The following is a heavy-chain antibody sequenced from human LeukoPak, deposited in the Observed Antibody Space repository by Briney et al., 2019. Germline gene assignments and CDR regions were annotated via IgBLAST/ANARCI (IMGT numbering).Heavy chain of an antibody. Sequence: SETLSLTCTVSVGSISSSSYYWGWIRQPPGKGPAWIANIYYSGRTYYNPSLKSRVTISVDTSKNQFSLKMSSVTAADSAVYYCARFTRRDSSGNPSDSSAYRFDYWGQGTLVTVSS. CDR1: VGSISSSSYY. CDR3: ARFTRRDSSGNPSDSSAYRFDY. CDR2: IYYSGRT. D-gene: IGHD3-22*01. V-gene: IGHV4-39*01. J-gene: IGHJ4*02.